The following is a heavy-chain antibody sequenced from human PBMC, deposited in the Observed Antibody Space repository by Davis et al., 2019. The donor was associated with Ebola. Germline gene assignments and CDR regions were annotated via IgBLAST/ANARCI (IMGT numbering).Heavy chain of an antibody. CDR2: FYYSGTT. CDR1: GYSISSGYY. J-gene: IGHJ4*02. CDR3: AKDRYYDSSGFDY. Sequence: SETLSLTCTVSGYSISSGYYWGWIRQSPGRGLEWIGTFYYSGTTFYNPSLKSRITVSVDPSKNQFSLKLNSVTAADTAVYYCAKDRYYDSSGFDYWGQGTLVTVSS. V-gene: IGHV4-38-2*02. D-gene: IGHD3-22*01.